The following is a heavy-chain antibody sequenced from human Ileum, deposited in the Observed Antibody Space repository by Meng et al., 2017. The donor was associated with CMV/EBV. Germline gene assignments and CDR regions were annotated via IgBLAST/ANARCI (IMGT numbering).Heavy chain of an antibody. CDR3: ARGRQSCNNRICHVTWFDP. CDR1: GFTFSSFA. Sequence: GGSLRLSCAASGFTFSSFAMTWVRQAPGKGREWVSTIDSSDRTYYADSVKGRFTISRDNSKNTLHLQMNSLRAEDTAVYYCARGRQSCNNRICHVTWFDPWGQGTLVTVSS. V-gene: IGHV3-23*01. D-gene: IGHD3-10*01. J-gene: IGHJ5*02. CDR2: IDSSDRT.